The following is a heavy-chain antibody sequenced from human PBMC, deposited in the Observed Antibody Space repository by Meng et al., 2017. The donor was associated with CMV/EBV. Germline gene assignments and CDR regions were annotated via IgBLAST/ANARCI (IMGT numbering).Heavy chain of an antibody. CDR2: IYPGDSDT. CDR3: ARLKWWELICYFDY. V-gene: IGHV5-51*01. D-gene: IGHD1-26*01. Sequence: KGSGYSFTSYWIGWVRQMPGKGLEWMGIIYPGDSDTRYSPSFQGQVTISADKSISTAYLQWSSLKASDTAMYYCARLKWWELICYFDYWGQGTLVTVSS. J-gene: IGHJ4*03. CDR1: GYSFTSYW.